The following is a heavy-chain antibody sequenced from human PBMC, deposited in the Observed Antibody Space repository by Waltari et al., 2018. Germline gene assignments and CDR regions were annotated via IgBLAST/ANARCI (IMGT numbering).Heavy chain of an antibody. CDR2: INPNSGGT. CDR1: GYTFTGYY. CDR3: ARDRRVIDWSTWFDP. Sequence: QVQLVQSGAEVKKPGASVKVSCKASGYTFTGYYMHWVRRAPGQGLEWMGRINPNSGGTNYAQKFQGRVTMTRDTSISTAYMELSRLRSDDTAVYYCARDRRVIDWSTWFDPWGQGTLVTVSS. J-gene: IGHJ5*02. D-gene: IGHD3-9*01. V-gene: IGHV1-2*06.